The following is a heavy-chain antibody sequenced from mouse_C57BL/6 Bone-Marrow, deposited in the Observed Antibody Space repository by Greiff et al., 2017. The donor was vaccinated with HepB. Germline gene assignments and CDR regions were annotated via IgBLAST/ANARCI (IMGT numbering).Heavy chain of an antibody. J-gene: IGHJ3*01. V-gene: IGHV1-64*01. CDR3: ARSSTGKFAY. Sequence: QVQLQQPGAELVKPGASVKLSCKASCYTFTSYWMHWVKQRPGQGLEWIGMIHPNSGSTNYNEKFKSKATLTVDKSSSTAYMQLSSLTSEDSAVYYCARSSTGKFAYWGQGTLVTVSA. D-gene: IGHD4-1*02. CDR2: IHPNSGST. CDR1: CYTFTSYW.